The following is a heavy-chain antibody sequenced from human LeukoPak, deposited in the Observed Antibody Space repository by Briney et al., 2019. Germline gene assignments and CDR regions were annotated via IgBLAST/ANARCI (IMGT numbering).Heavy chain of an antibody. CDR1: GVSFNGYY. D-gene: IGHD1-1*01. V-gene: IGHV4-34*01. CDR3: ARSRGTWVDP. CDR2: INHSGST. J-gene: IGHJ5*02. Sequence: PSETLSLTCSVYGVSFNGYYWRWLRQPPGKGLEWVGEINHSGSTNYNPSLKSRVIISVETSKNQFSLKRSSVTGADTAVYYCARSRGTWVDPWGEGTLVSVSS.